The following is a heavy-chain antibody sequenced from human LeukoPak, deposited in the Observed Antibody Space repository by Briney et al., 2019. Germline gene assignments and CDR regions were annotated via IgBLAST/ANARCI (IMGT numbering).Heavy chain of an antibody. D-gene: IGHD5-24*01. CDR3: ARDEPRDGYLWDWFDP. Sequence: ASVKVSCKASGYTFTGYYMHWVRQAPGQGLEWMGWINPNSGGTNYAQEFQGRVTMTRDTSISTAYMELSRLRSDDTAVYYCARDEPRDGYLWDWFDPWGQGTLVTVSS. CDR2: INPNSGGT. V-gene: IGHV1-2*02. J-gene: IGHJ5*02. CDR1: GYTFTGYY.